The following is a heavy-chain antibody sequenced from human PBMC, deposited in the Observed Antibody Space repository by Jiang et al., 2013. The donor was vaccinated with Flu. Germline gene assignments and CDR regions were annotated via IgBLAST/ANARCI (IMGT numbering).Heavy chain of an antibody. J-gene: IGHJ4*02. D-gene: IGHD5-12*01. CDR1: GGSFNSDSYY. CDR2: IYYSGST. V-gene: IGHV4-39*07. CDR3: ARAQKYSGFELPYFDY. Sequence: VKPSETLSLTCSVSGGSFNSDSYYWGWIRQPPGKGLEWIGSIYYSGSTYYNPSLKSRVTMSVDTSKHQFSLRLTSVTAADTALYFCARAQKYSGFELPYFDYWGQGTLVTVSS.